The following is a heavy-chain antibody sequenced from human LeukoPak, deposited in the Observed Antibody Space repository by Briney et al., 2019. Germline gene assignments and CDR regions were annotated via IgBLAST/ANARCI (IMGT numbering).Heavy chain of an antibody. V-gene: IGHV1-69*01. D-gene: IGHD2-2*01. CDR2: IIPIFGTA. CDR1: GGTFSSYA. J-gene: IGHJ4*02. CDR3: ARTAQINIVVVPAAFDY. Sequence: ASVKVSCKASGGTFSSYAISWVRQAPGQGLEWMGGIIPIFGTANYAQKFQGRVTITAGESTSTAYMELSSLRSEDTAVYYCARTAQINIVVVPAAFDYWGQGTLVTVSS.